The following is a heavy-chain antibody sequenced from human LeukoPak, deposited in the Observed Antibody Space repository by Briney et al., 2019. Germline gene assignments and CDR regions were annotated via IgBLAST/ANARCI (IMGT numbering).Heavy chain of an antibody. CDR1: GFTFSSYW. CDR2: IKQDRSEK. V-gene: IGHV3-7*01. Sequence: GGSLRLSCAASGFTFSSYWMSWVRQAPGKGLEWVANIKQDRSEKYYADSVKGRFTISRDNAKNSLYLQMNSLRAEDTAVYYCARVKAYNDYVWGSYRTSWVFDYWGQGTLVTVSS. CDR3: ARVKAYNDYVWGSYRTSWVFDY. D-gene: IGHD3-16*02. J-gene: IGHJ4*02.